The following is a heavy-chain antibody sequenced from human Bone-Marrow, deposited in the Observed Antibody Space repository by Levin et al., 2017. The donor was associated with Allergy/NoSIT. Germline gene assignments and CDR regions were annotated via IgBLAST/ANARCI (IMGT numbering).Heavy chain of an antibody. Sequence: SETLSLTCSVSGGSITSYYWSWVRQPPGKGLEFIGYIYYSGSTSYNPSLKSRVTISVDSSKNRFSLKLTSVTAADTAVYFCARFTSYRFLNGGYYYYMDIWGKGTTITVSS. CDR1: GGSITSYY. D-gene: IGHD3-9*01. J-gene: IGHJ6*03. CDR2: IYYSGST. V-gene: IGHV4-59*08. CDR3: ARFTSYRFLNGGYYYYMDI.